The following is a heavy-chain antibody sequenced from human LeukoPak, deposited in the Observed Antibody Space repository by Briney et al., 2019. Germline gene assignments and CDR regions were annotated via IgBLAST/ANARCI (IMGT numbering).Heavy chain of an antibody. CDR1: GGSISRYY. V-gene: IGHV4-59*08. Sequence: PSETLSLTCTVSGGSISRYYWSWIRQPPGKGLEWIAYIYYSGSTNYNPSLKSRVTISLDTSKNQFSLKLSSVTAADTAVYYCARAGYSYGYDYYFDYWGQGTLVTVSS. CDR3: ARAGYSYGYDYYFDY. J-gene: IGHJ4*02. D-gene: IGHD5-18*01. CDR2: IYYSGST.